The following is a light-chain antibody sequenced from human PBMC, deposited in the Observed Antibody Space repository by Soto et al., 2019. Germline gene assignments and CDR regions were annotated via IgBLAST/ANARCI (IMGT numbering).Light chain of an antibody. Sequence: EIVLTQSPGTLSLSPGERATLSCRASQRVSSSYLAWYQQKPGQAPRLLIYGASSRATGIPDRFSGSGSGTDFTLTISRLEPEDFEVYYCQQYGSYWTFGQGTKVEIK. CDR2: GAS. V-gene: IGKV3-20*01. CDR1: QRVSSSY. CDR3: QQYGSYWT. J-gene: IGKJ1*01.